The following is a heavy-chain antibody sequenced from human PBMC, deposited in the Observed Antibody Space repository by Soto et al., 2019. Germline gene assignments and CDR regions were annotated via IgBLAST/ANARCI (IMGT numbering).Heavy chain of an antibody. V-gene: IGHV3-23*01. CDR2: ITGSGGTT. Sequence: LRLSCAASGFIFNNYALTWVRQAPGKGLEWLSTITGSGGTTYYADSAKGRFTISRDNSQNTLYLQMSSLRAEDTAIYYCAKDDVLTYYFDYWGQGTPVTVSS. D-gene: IGHD3-16*01. CDR3: AKDDVLTYYFDY. J-gene: IGHJ4*02. CDR1: GFIFNNYA.